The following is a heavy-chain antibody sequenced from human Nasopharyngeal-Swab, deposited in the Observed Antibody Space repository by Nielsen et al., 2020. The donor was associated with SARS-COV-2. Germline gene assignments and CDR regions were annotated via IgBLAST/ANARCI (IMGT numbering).Heavy chain of an antibody. D-gene: IGHD2-15*01. CDR3: ARDAAGSGIDY. J-gene: IGHJ4*02. CDR1: EFSVSGKH. CDR2: IYDGPNT. V-gene: IGHV3-53*01. Sequence: GESLKISCVVSEFSVSGKHMGWVRQAPGKGLEWVSVIYDGPNTLYADSVQGRFIISRDNSRNMLYLQMSGLTAEDTAVYYCARDAAGSGIDYWGQGALVTVSS.